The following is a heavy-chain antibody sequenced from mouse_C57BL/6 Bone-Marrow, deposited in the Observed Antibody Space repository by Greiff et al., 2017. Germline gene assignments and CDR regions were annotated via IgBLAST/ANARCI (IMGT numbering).Heavy chain of an antibody. V-gene: IGHV5-4*01. CDR2: ISAGGGYT. CDR3: ARDDDLRGYSVDY. Sequence: EVQLVESGAGLVKPGGSLTLSCAASGFTFSSYAMSWVRQTPEKRLEWVATISAGGGYTYYPDNVKGRFTISRDNAKNNLYLQMSHLTSEDTAVYYCARDDDLRGYSVDYWGQGTSLTVSS. J-gene: IGHJ4*01. CDR1: GFTFSSYA. D-gene: IGHD2-13*01.